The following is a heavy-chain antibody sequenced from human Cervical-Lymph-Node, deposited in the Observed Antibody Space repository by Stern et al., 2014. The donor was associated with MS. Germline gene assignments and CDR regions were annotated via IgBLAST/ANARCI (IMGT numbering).Heavy chain of an antibody. V-gene: IGHV2-70*01. CDR2: IDWTNDK. CDR3: ARMVGATGYYYDVDV. D-gene: IGHD1-26*01. CDR1: GFSLSSDGMC. J-gene: IGHJ6*02. Sequence: QVTLRESGPAVVKPTQTLTLTCTFSGFSLSSDGMCVTWIRQPPGKALEWLALIDWTNDKHYNTSLKTRLTISKDTPKNQVVLTMTNIDPMDTATYYCARMVGATGYYYDVDVWGQGTTVTVSS.